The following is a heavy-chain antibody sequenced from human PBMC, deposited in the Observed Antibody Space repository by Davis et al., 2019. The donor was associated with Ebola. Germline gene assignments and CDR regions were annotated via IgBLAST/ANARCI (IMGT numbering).Heavy chain of an antibody. Sequence: ASVKVSCKASGYTFTSYYMHWVRQAPGQGLEWMGIINPSGGSTSYAQKFQGRVTMTRDTSISTAYMELSRLRSDDTAVYYCARGWGFGVVTPFDYWGQGTLVTVSS. V-gene: IGHV1-46*01. J-gene: IGHJ4*02. CDR2: INPSGGST. CDR3: ARGWGFGVVTPFDY. CDR1: GYTFTSYY. D-gene: IGHD3-3*01.